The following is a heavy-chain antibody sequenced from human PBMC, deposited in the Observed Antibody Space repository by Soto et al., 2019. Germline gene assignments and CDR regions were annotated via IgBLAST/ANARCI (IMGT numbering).Heavy chain of an antibody. V-gene: IGHV3-23*01. CDR3: AKDPDLGELPSYFDY. CDR1: GFTFSSYA. Sequence: GGSLRLSCAASGFTFSSYAMSWVRQAPGKGLEWVSAISGSGGSTYYADSVKGRFTISRDNSKNTLYLQMNSLRAEDTAVYYCAKDPDLGELPSYFDYWGQGTLVTVSS. D-gene: IGHD3-16*01. CDR2: ISGSGGST. J-gene: IGHJ4*02.